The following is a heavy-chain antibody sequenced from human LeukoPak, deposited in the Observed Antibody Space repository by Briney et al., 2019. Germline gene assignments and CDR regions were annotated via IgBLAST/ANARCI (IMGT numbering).Heavy chain of an antibody. CDR3: GQTGPTGGFCSSTSCYGVDY. Sequence: PGGSLRLSCAASGFTFSSNAMSWVRQAPGKGPEWVSSISDSGGSTYYADSVKGRFTLSRDNSKNTLYLQIDTLRAEDTAVYYCGQTGPTGGFCSSTSCYGVDYWGQGTLVTVSS. CDR1: GFTFSSNA. J-gene: IGHJ4*02. D-gene: IGHD2-2*01. V-gene: IGHV3-23*01. CDR2: ISDSGGST.